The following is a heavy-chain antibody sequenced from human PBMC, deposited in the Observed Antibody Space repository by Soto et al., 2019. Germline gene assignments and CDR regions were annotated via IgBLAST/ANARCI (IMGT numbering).Heavy chain of an antibody. V-gene: IGHV4-30-2*01. CDR2: IYHSGST. J-gene: IGHJ4*02. CDR1: GGSISSGGYS. D-gene: IGHD5-18*01. CDR3: ARHTAMVLFDY. Sequence: SETLSLTCAVSGGSISSGGYSWSWIRQPPGKGLEWIGYIYHSGSTNYNPSLKSRITISIDMPKNQFSLNLSSVTAADTAVYYCARHTAMVLFDYWGRGTLVTVSS.